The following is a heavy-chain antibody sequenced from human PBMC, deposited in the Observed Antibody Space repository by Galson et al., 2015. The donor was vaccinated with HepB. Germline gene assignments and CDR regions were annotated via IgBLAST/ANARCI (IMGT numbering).Heavy chain of an antibody. CDR2: IIPIFGTA. CDR3: ARIYGDYAPGRHLTHYYYYGMDV. V-gene: IGHV1-69*13. J-gene: IGHJ6*02. Sequence: SVKVSCKASGGTFSSYAISWVRQAPGQGLEWMGGIIPIFGTANYAQKFQGRVTITADESTSTAYMELSSLRSEDTAVYYCARIYGDYAPGRHLTHYYYYGMDVWGQGTTVTVSS. CDR1: GGTFSSYA. D-gene: IGHD4-17*01.